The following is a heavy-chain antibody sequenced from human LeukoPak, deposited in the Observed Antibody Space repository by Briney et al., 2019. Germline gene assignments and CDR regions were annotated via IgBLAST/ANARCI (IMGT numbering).Heavy chain of an antibody. CDR3: AVLIAAAGRGNWFDP. D-gene: IGHD6-13*01. Sequence: PSETLSLTCTVSGGSISSYYWSWIRQPAGKGLEWIGRIYTSGSTNYNPSLKSRVTMSVDTSKNQFSLKPSSVAAADTAVYYCAVLIAAAGRGNWFDPWGQGTLVTVSS. CDR1: GGSISSYY. J-gene: IGHJ5*02. V-gene: IGHV4-4*07. CDR2: IYTSGST.